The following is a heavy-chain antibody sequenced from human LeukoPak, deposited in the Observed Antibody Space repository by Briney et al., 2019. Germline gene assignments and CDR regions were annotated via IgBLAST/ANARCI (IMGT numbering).Heavy chain of an antibody. CDR3: ARENGYTHQFDY. J-gene: IGHJ4*02. Sequence: SVKVSCKASGGTFSSYAISWVRQAPGQGLEWMGGIIPIFGTANYAQKFQGRVTITADESTSTAYMELSSLRSEDTAVYYCARENGYTHQFDYWGQGALVTVSS. V-gene: IGHV1-69*01. CDR1: GGTFSSYA. CDR2: IIPIFGTA. D-gene: IGHD5-24*01.